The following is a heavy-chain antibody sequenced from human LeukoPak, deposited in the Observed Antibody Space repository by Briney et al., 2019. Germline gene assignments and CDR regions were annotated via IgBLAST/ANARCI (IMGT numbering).Heavy chain of an antibody. CDR3: ARAAKRGGCPF. CDR1: GGSISSSSYY. V-gene: IGHV4-39*07. D-gene: IGHD1-1*01. Sequence: PSETLSLTCTVSGGSISSSSYYWGWIRQPPGKGLEWIGSIYHSGSTYYNPSLKSRVTISVDTSKNQFSLKLSSVTAADTAVYYCARAAKRGGCPFWGQGSLVTVSS. CDR2: IYHSGST. J-gene: IGHJ4*02.